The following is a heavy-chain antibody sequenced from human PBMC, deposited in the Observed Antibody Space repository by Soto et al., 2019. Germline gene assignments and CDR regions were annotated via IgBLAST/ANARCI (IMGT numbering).Heavy chain of an antibody. D-gene: IGHD2-2*01. CDR2: IYWDDDQ. V-gene: IGHV2-5*02. CDR3: AHAYGGTSWPNDAFDV. J-gene: IGHJ3*01. Sequence: QITLKESGPTLVKPTQTLTLTCTFSGFSLSAYGVGVGWIRQPPGKALEWLALIYWDDDQRYSPSLKTRLTITKDTSKNQVVLTMTNMDPVDTATYYCAHAYGGTSWPNDAFDVWGQGTVVTVSS. CDR1: GFSLSAYGVG.